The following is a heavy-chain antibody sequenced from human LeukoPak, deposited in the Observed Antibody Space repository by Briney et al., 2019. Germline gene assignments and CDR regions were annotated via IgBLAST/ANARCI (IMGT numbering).Heavy chain of an antibody. J-gene: IGHJ4*02. V-gene: IGHV3-66*01. D-gene: IGHD5-18*01. CDR3: AREWLDY. CDR2: IYTGGDT. Sequence: PGGSLRLSCAASGFTVSSNYMSWVRQAPGKGLEWVSGIYTGGDTYYADSVKDRFTISRDNSKNTLYLQMNSLRAEDTAVYYCAREWLDYWGQGTLVTVSS. CDR1: GFTVSSNY.